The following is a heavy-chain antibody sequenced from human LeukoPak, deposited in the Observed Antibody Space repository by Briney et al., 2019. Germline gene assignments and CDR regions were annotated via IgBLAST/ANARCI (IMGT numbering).Heavy chain of an antibody. V-gene: IGHV1-18*01. CDR3: ARDRAWGYFDQSDY. J-gene: IGHJ4*02. D-gene: IGHD3-9*01. CDR2: IRVYNGNT. Sequence: GASVKVSCKASGYTFTSYGISWVRQAPGQGLEWMGWIRVYNGNTNYAQKLQGRVTMTTDTSTSTAYMELRSLRSDDTAVYYCARDRAWGYFDQSDYWGQGTLVTVSS. CDR1: GYTFTSYG.